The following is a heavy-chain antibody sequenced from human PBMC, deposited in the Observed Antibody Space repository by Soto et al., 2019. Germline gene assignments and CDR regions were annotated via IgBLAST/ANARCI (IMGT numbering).Heavy chain of an antibody. CDR2: IIPSRGST. CDR3: ARDRGYCTNGVCYRNWFDP. CDR1: GNTFTSYH. Sequence: ASVKVSCKASGNTFTSYHLHWLRQAPGQGPEWMGVIIPSRGSTTYAQRFQGRVTMTGDTSTSTAYMELRSLTSDDTAVYYCARDRGYCTNGVCYRNWFDPWGQGTLVTVSS. V-gene: IGHV1-46*01. D-gene: IGHD2-8*01. J-gene: IGHJ5*02.